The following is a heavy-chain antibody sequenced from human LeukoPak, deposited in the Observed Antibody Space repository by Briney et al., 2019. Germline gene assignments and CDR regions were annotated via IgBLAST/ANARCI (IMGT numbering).Heavy chain of an antibody. Sequence: GGSLRLSCAASGFTFSKYWMHWVRQVPGKGLVWVSLINGDGSTTNYADFVKGRFTISRDNAKNTLSLQVNSLRAEDTAVYYCATGNYYDSRGYYTFGYWGQGTLVTASS. CDR1: GFTFSKYW. V-gene: IGHV3-74*01. J-gene: IGHJ1*01. CDR3: ATGNYYDSRGYYTFGY. D-gene: IGHD3-22*01. CDR2: INGDGSTT.